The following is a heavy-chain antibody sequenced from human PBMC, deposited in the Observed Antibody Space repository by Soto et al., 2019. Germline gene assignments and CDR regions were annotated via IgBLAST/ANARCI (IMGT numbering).Heavy chain of an antibody. CDR2: ISPGSRYP. J-gene: IGHJ5*02. CDR1: GFTFGDSY. D-gene: IGHD2-15*01. CDR3: VRGGGGGLFDP. Sequence: PGGSLRLSGAVSGFTFGDSYISWIRQAPGKGLEWLSYISPGSRYPAYADSVKGRFTISRDNAKRSLYLQMMSLTAEDTAIYYCVRGGGGGLFDPWGQGTMVTVSS. V-gene: IGHV3-11*06.